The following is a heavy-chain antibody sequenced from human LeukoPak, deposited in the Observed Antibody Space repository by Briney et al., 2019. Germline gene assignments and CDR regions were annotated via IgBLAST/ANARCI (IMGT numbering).Heavy chain of an antibody. J-gene: IGHJ2*01. CDR2: ISSSSSYI. V-gene: IGHV3-21*06. D-gene: IGHD2-21*02. Sequence: GGSLRLSCAASGFSFSTYSMNWVRQAPGKGLEWVSSISSSSSYIYYADSVKGRFTISRDNAKNSLYLQMNSLRAEDTAVYYCARDLYCGGDCSLGYFDLWGRGTLVTVS. CDR1: GFSFSTYS. CDR3: ARDLYCGGDCSLGYFDL.